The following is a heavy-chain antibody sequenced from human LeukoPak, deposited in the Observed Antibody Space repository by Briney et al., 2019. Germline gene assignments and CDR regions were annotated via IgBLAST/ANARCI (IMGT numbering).Heavy chain of an antibody. CDR1: GGSISSGSYY. CDR2: IYTSGST. J-gene: IGHJ4*02. Sequence: SQTLSLTCTVSGGSISSGSYYWSWIRQPAGKGLEWIGRIYTSGSTYYNPSLKSRVTISVDTSKNQFSLKLSSVTAADTAVYYCARTTVTDPALDYWGQGTLVTVSS. V-gene: IGHV4-61*02. D-gene: IGHD4-17*01. CDR3: ARTTVTDPALDY.